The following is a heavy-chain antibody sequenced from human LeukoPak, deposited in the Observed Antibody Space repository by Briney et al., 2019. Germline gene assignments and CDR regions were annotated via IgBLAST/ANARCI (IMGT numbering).Heavy chain of an antibody. CDR1: GFTVNSNY. Sequence: GGSLRLSCAASGFTVNSNYMSWVRQAPGKGLEWVSVIYNGGTTQYADSVKGRFTISRDNSKNTLHLQMNSLRAEDTAVYYCAKSSNMVRGVIITRPPDYWGQGTLVTVSS. J-gene: IGHJ4*02. V-gene: IGHV3-53*01. CDR3: AKSSNMVRGVIITRPPDY. D-gene: IGHD3-10*01. CDR2: IYNGGTT.